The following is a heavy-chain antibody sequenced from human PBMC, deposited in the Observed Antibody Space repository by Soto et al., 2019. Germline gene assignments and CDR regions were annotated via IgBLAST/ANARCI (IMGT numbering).Heavy chain of an antibody. CDR1: GGSISIGGYY. Sequence: SETLSLTCTVSGGSISIGGYYWSCIRQHPGKGLEWIGYIYYSGSTYYNPSLKSRVTISVDTSKNQFSLKLSSVTAADTAVYYCARVVEIAAAGKNYFDYWGQGTLVTVSS. J-gene: IGHJ4*02. D-gene: IGHD6-13*01. CDR2: IYYSGST. CDR3: ARVVEIAAAGKNYFDY. V-gene: IGHV4-31*03.